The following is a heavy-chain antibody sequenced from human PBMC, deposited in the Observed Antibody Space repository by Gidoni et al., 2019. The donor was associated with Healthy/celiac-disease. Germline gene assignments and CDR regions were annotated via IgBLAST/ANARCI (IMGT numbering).Heavy chain of an antibody. D-gene: IGHD4-17*01. CDR1: GGTFSSYA. Sequence: QVQLVQSGAEVKKPGSSVKVPCKASGGTFSSYAISWVRQAPGQGLEWMGRIIPILGIANYAQKFQGRVTITADKSTSTAYMELSSLRSEDTAVYYCAGGAPYDYGDYGHYWGQGTLVTVSS. V-gene: IGHV1-69*04. J-gene: IGHJ4*02. CDR3: AGGAPYDYGDYGHY. CDR2: IIPILGIA.